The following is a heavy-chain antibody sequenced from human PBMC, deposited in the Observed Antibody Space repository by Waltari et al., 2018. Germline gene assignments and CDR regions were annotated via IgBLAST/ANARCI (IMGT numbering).Heavy chain of an antibody. Sequence: EVQLVESGGGLVKPGGSLRLSCAASGFTFSPSSRNWVRQAPGRGLEWVSSIDSSCSYIYYADSVKGRFTISRDNARNSLYLQMNSLRAEDSAVYYCARDQGSNWQIDYWGQGTLVTVSS. V-gene: IGHV3-21*01. D-gene: IGHD6-13*01. CDR2: IDSSCSYI. CDR1: GFTFSPSS. J-gene: IGHJ4*02. CDR3: ARDQGSNWQIDY.